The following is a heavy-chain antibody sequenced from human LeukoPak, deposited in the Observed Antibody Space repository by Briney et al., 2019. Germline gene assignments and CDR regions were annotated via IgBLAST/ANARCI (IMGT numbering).Heavy chain of an antibody. V-gene: IGHV1-69*05. CDR1: GGTFSSYA. CDR2: IIPIFGTA. J-gene: IGHJ5*02. Sequence: ASVKVSCKASGGTFSSYAISWVRQAPGQGLEWMGGIIPIFGTANHAQKFQGRVTITTDESTSTAYMELSSLRSEDTAVYYCARVAGPYNWFDPWGQGALVTVSS. CDR3: ARVAGPYNWFDP. D-gene: IGHD2-21*01.